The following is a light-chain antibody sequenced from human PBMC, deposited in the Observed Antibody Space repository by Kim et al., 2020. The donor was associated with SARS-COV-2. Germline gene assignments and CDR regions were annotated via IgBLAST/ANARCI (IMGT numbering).Light chain of an antibody. CDR2: GNT. V-gene: IGLV1-40*01. CDR3: QSYDSSLSGSWV. Sequence: VTSSCTGSRSNIGAGYDVHWYQHLPGTAPKLLIYGNTNRPSGVPDRFSGFKSGTSASLAITGLQAEDEADYYCQSYDSSLSGSWVFGGGTQLTVL. J-gene: IGLJ3*02. CDR1: RSNIGAGYD.